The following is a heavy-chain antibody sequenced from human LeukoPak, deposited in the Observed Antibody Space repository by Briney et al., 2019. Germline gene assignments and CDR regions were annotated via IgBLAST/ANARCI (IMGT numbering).Heavy chain of an antibody. CDR1: GYTFTSYD. J-gene: IGHJ5*02. CDR2: MNPNSGNT. D-gene: IGHD3-10*01. V-gene: IGHV1-8*01. CDR3: ARGLIETQGLVIKSVLLWFGELSP. Sequence: ASVKVSCKASGYTFTSYDMNWVRQATGQGLEWMGWMNPNSGNTGYAQKFQGRVTMTRNTSISTAYMELSSLRSEDTAVYYCARGLIETQGLVIKSVLLWFGELSPWGQGTLVTVSS.